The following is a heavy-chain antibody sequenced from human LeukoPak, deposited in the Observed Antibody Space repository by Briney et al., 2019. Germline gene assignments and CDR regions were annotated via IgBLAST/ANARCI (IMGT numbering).Heavy chain of an antibody. Sequence: GASVKVSCKASGYTFTSYGISWVRQAPGQGLEWMGWISAYNGNTNYAQKLQGRVTMTTDTSTSTAYMELRSLRSDDTAVYYCARSPGAPSFYYYMDVWGKGTTVTVSS. V-gene: IGHV1-18*01. J-gene: IGHJ6*03. CDR1: GYTFTSYG. D-gene: IGHD2-2*01. CDR3: ARSPGAPSFYYYMDV. CDR2: ISAYNGNT.